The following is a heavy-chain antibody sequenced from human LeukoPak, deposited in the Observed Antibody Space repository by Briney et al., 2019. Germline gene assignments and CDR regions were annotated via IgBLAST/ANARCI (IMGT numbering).Heavy chain of an antibody. CDR2: MNPNSGNT. D-gene: IGHD6-13*01. V-gene: IGHV1-8*01. CDR3: ARVYQGIAAPPSPYYYYYYMDV. J-gene: IGHJ6*03. Sequence: GASVKVSCKASGYTFTSYDINWVRQATGQGLEWMGWMNPNSGNTGYAQKFQRRVTMTRNTSISTAYMELSSLRSEDTAVYYCARVYQGIAAPPSPYYYYYYMDVWGKGTTVTVSS. CDR1: GYTFTSYD.